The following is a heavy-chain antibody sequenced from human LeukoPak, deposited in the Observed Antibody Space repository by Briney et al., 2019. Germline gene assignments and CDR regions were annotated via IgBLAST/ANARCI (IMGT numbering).Heavy chain of an antibody. Sequence: SETLSLTCTVSGGSISSGGYYWSWIRQHPGKGLEWIGYIYYSGSTYYNPSLKSRVTISVDTSKNQFSLKLSSVTAADTAVYYCARIAYDYGDYGVDYWGQGTLVTVSS. CDR1: GGSISSGGYY. V-gene: IGHV4-31*03. D-gene: IGHD4-17*01. CDR3: ARIAYDYGDYGVDY. J-gene: IGHJ4*02. CDR2: IYYSGST.